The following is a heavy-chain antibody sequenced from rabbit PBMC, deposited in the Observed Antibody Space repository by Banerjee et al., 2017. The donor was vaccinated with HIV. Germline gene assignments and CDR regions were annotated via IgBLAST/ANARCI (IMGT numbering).Heavy chain of an antibody. CDR3: ARDLAGAIGWNFNL. D-gene: IGHD4-1*01. J-gene: IGHJ4*01. Sequence: QEQLEESGGGLVKPEGSLTLTCKASGFSFSSGYDMCWVRQAPGKGLEWIGCIYTGGGTTYYASWAKGRFTISKTSSTTVPLQMTSLTAADTATYFCARDLAGAIGWNFNLWGPGTLVTVS. CDR1: GFSFSSGYD. V-gene: IGHV1S45*01. CDR2: IYTGGGTT.